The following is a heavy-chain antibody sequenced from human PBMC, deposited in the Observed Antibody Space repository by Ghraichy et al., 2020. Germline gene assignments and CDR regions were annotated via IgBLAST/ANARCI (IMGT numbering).Heavy chain of an antibody. Sequence: SETLSLTCTVSGGSMFGYYWSWIRQPAGKGLEWIGRVSTTGNPNYCPSLKSRVAMSLDTSKSHFSLRLRSVTAADTAVYYFARSTSLQPFDFGGQGTLVAVSS. CDR3: ARSTSLQPFDF. CDR2: VSTTGNP. CDR1: GGSMFGYY. D-gene: IGHD5-18*01. J-gene: IGHJ4*02. V-gene: IGHV4-4*07.